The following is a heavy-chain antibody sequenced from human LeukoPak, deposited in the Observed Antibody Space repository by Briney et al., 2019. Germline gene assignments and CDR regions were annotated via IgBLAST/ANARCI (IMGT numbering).Heavy chain of an antibody. CDR3: ARSYYYGSGSYYGNPFDY. CDR2: IYYSGST. Sequence: SETLSLTCTVSGGSVSSSSYYWGWIRQPPGKGLAWIGSIYYSGSTYYNPSLKSRVTISVDTSKNQFSLKLSSVTAADTAVYYCARSYYYGSGSYYGNPFDYWGQGTLVTVSS. D-gene: IGHD3-10*01. J-gene: IGHJ4*02. CDR1: GGSVSSSSYY. V-gene: IGHV4-39*01.